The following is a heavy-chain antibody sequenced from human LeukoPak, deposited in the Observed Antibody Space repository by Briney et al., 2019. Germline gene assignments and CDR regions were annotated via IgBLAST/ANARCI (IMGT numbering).Heavy chain of an antibody. CDR1: GYTFTGYY. Sequence: ASVKVSCKASGYTFTGYYMHWVRQAPGQGLEWMGIINPSGGSTSYAQKFQGRVTMTRGTSTSTVYMELSSLRSEDTAVYYCARGDLGSSWSTYYFDYWGQGTLVTVSS. V-gene: IGHV1-46*01. CDR3: ARGDLGSSWSTYYFDY. D-gene: IGHD6-13*01. CDR2: INPSGGST. J-gene: IGHJ4*02.